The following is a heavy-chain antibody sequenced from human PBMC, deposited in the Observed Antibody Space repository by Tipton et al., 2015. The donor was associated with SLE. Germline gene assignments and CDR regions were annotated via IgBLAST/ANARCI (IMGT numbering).Heavy chain of an antibody. V-gene: IGHV3-23*01. CDR2: ISGGGGST. J-gene: IGHJ4*02. D-gene: IGHD3-10*01. CDR1: GFTFSSYG. Sequence: SLRLSCAASGFTFSSYGMSWVRQAPGKGLEWVSAISGGGGSTYYADSVRGRFTISRDNSKNTLYLQMNSLRAEDTAVYYCAKEHYGSGFALGYWGQGTLVTVSS. CDR3: AKEHYGSGFALGY.